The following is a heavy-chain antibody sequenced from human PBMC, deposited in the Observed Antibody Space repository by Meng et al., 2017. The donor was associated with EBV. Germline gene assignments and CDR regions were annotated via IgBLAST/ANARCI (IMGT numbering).Heavy chain of an antibody. D-gene: IGHD6-6*01. J-gene: IGHJ4*02. V-gene: IGHV2-5*02. CDR1: GFSLSTRGVG. CDR3: AHIIAARPFDY. CDR2: IYWDDDK. Sequence: QITLKGSVPPLVKPPQTLTLTCTSSGFSLSTRGVGVGWIRQPPGKALEWLALIYWDDDKRYSPSLKSRLTITKDTSKNQVVLTMTNMDPVDAATYYCAHIIAARPFDYWGQGTLVTVSS.